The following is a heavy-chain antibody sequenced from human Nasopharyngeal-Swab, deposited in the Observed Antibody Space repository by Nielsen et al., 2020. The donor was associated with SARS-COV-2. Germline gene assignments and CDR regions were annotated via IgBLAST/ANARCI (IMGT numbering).Heavy chain of an antibody. D-gene: IGHD2-2*01. CDR1: GGSFSNYA. CDR3: ARDGVSRGFDY. Sequence: SVKVSCKASGGSFSNYAISWLRQAPGQGLEWVGGVNPVFRTPNYAQKFQGRISLTADDSTSTAYLELSSLTSEDTAAYYCARDGVSRGFDYWGQGTLVTVSS. V-gene: IGHV1-69*13. J-gene: IGHJ4*02. CDR2: VNPVFRTP.